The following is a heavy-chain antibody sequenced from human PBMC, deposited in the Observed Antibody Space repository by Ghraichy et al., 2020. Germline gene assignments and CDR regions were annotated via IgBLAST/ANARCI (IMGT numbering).Heavy chain of an antibody. CDR2: ISGSSRTK. CDR1: GFTFSSYG. J-gene: IGHJ6*02. Sequence: GGSLRLSCAASGFTFSSYGVNWVRQAPGKGLEWVSFISGSSRTKSYADSVKGRFTISRDSAKNSVDLQMNSLRDGDTAVYYCARASRVVRFFYYDGMDVWGQGTTVTVSS. CDR3: ARASRVVRFFYYDGMDV. D-gene: IGHD3-10*01. V-gene: IGHV3-48*02.